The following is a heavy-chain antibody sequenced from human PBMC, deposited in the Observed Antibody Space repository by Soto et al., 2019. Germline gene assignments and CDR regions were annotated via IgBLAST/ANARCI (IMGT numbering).Heavy chain of an antibody. Sequence: VKVSCKASGYTFTSYDINWVRQATGQGLEWMGWMNPNSGNTGYAQKFQGRVTMTRNTSISTAYMELSSLRSEDTAVYYCARGDSGYDYYYYYYMDVWGKGTTVTVSS. V-gene: IGHV1-8*01. CDR3: ARGDSGYDYYYYYYMDV. CDR1: GYTFTSYD. D-gene: IGHD5-12*01. J-gene: IGHJ6*03. CDR2: MNPNSGNT.